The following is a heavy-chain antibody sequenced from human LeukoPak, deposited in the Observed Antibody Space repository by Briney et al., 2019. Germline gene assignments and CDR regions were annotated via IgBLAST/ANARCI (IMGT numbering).Heavy chain of an antibody. J-gene: IGHJ4*01. CDR3: ARDAQRGFDYSNSLKY. CDR2: IGSDGSNR. V-gene: IGHV3-33*01. CDR1: GFIFSHYG. D-gene: IGHD4-11*01. Sequence: PGRSLRLSCVASGFIFSHYGMHWVRQAPGKGLEWVAVIGSDGSNRFYAGSVKGRFTISRDNSQNTVFLQMNSLRAEDTAMYYCARDAQRGFDYSNSLKYWGHGILVTVSS.